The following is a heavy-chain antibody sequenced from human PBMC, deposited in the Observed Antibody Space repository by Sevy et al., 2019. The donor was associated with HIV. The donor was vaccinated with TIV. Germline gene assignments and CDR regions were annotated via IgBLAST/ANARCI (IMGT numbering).Heavy chain of an antibody. CDR1: GFTFSSYG. J-gene: IGHJ4*02. CDR3: AKVSDSSGYYY. CDR2: ISYDGSNK. D-gene: IGHD3-22*01. V-gene: IGHV3-30*18. Sequence: GGSLRLSCAASGFTFSSYGMHWVRQAPGKVLEWVAVISYDGSNKYYADSVKGRFTISRDNSKNTLYLQMNSLRAEDTAVYYCAKVSDSSGYYYWGQGTLVTASS.